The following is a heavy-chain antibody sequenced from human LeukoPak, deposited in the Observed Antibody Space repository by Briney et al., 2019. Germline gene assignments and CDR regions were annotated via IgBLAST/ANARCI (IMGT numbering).Heavy chain of an antibody. J-gene: IGHJ4*02. CDR3: ARDLVAVAATFDY. CDR2: ISSSGSTI. D-gene: IGHD6-19*01. V-gene: IGHV3-48*03. CDR1: GFTFSSYE. Sequence: GGSLRLSCAASGFTFSSYEMNWVRQAPGRGLEWVSYISSSGSTIYYADSVKGRFTTSRDNAKNSLYLQMNSLRAEDTAVYYCARDLVAVAATFDYWGQGTLVTVSS.